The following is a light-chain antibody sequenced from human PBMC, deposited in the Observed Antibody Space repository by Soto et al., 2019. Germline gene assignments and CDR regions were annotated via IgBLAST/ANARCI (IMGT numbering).Light chain of an antibody. CDR3: SSYTSSSPYV. CDR2: EVS. CDR1: SSDVGGYNY. Sequence: QSAPTQPASVSGSPGQSITISCTGTSSDVGGYNYVSWYQQHPGKAPKLMIYEVSNRPSGVSNRFSGSKSGNTASLTISGLQAEDEADYYCSSYTSSSPYVFGTGTKLTVL. J-gene: IGLJ1*01. V-gene: IGLV2-14*01.